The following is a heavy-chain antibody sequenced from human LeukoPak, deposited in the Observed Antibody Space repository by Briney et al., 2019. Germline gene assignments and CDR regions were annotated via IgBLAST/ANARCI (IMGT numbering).Heavy chain of an antibody. CDR1: GFTFRSYA. CDR3: AKDVGGTYPYYFNY. CDR2: IRGSGDNT. Sequence: PGGSLRLSCAASGFTFRSYAMSWVRRAPGKGLEWVSAIRGSGDNTYYADSVKGRFTISRDNSKNTLFLQMNSLTAEDTAVYYCAKDVGGTYPYYFNYWGQGILVTVSS. J-gene: IGHJ4*02. V-gene: IGHV3-23*01. D-gene: IGHD1-26*01.